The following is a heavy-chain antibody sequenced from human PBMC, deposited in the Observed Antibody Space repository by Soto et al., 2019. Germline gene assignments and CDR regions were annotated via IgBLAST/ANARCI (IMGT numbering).Heavy chain of an antibody. CDR1: GGSISSSSYY. J-gene: IGHJ4*02. CDR2: IYYSGST. V-gene: IGHV4-39*01. Sequence: QLQLQESGPGLVKPSETLSLTCTVSGGSISSSSYYWGWIRQPPGKGLEWIGSIYYSGSTYYNPPLKTRVTRSVDTSQTQVSLKLSAVTAADTAGYYCARLEDYWGQRTLVTVSS. CDR3: ARLEDY. D-gene: IGHD3-3*01.